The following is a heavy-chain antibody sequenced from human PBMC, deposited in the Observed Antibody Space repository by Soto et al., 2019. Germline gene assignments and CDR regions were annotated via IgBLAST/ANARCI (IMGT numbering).Heavy chain of an antibody. CDR1: GYTFSGFY. J-gene: IGHJ4*02. V-gene: IGHV1-2*02. D-gene: IGHD6-19*01. CDR2: INPNSGGT. CDR3: ASAAVTGTAGLDF. Sequence: ASVKVSCKASGYTFSGFYMHWVRQAPGQGLERMGWINPNSGGTKSAEKFQGRVTTTRDTSISTAYMELSRLTSDDTAVYYCASAAVTGTAGLDFWGQGTQVTVSS.